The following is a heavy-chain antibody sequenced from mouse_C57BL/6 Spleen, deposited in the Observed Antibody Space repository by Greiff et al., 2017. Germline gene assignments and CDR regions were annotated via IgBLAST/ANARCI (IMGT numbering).Heavy chain of an antibody. J-gene: IGHJ4*01. V-gene: IGHV1-26*01. D-gene: IGHD2-5*01. CDR2: INPNNGGT. CDR3: ARREAYYSNYDYYAMDY. CDR1: GYTFTDYY. Sequence: VQLKQSGPELVKPGASVKISCKASGYTFTDYYMNWVKQSHGKSLEWIGDINPNNGGTSYNQKFKGKATLTVDKSSSTAYMELRSLTSEDSAVYYCARREAYYSNYDYYAMDYWGQGTSVTVSS.